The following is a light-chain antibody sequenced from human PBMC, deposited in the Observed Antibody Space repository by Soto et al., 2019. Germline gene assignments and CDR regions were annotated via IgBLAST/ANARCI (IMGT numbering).Light chain of an antibody. CDR1: QSVSSSY. CDR3: QQYGSSPPST. J-gene: IGKJ1*01. Sequence: EIVLTQSPGTLSLSPGERATLSCRASQSVSSSYLAWYQQKPGQAPRLLIYGASSRANGIADRFSGRGSETDFPLTISRLEPEDFAVYYCQQYGSSPPSTFGQGTKVEIK. CDR2: GAS. V-gene: IGKV3-20*01.